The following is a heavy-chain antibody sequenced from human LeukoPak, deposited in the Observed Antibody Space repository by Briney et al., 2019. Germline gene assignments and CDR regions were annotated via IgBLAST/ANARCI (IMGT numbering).Heavy chain of an antibody. V-gene: IGHV3-23*01. CDR3: ARVSDYDILTGYYPHYYYGMDV. CDR1: QFTFSIYA. CDR2: ISGSGGST. J-gene: IGHJ6*02. Sequence: GGSLRLSCAASQFTFSIYAMSWVRQAPGKGLEWVSAISGSGGSTYYADSVKGRFTISRDNAKNSLYLQMNSLRAEDTAVYYCARVSDYDILTGYYPHYYYGMDVWGQGTTVTVSS. D-gene: IGHD3-9*01.